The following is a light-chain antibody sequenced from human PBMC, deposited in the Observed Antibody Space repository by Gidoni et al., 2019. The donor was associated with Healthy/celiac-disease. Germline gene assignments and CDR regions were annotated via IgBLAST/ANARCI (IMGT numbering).Light chain of an antibody. CDR1: QSISSY. Sequence: DIQMTQSPSSLSASVGDRVTITCRASQSISSYLNWYQQKPGKAPKLLIYAASSLQSGVPSRFSGRGSGKDFTLTISSLQPEDFATYYCQQSYSTWTFGQGTKVEIK. CDR2: AAS. V-gene: IGKV1-39*01. J-gene: IGKJ1*01. CDR3: QQSYSTWT.